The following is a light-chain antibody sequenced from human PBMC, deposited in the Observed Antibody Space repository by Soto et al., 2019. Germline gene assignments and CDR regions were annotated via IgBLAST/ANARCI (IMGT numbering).Light chain of an antibody. CDR1: QAISTY. CDR3: QHNSSHSPLT. J-gene: IGKJ4*01. CDR2: DAY. Sequence: DIQLTQSPTLLSASVGDRVPITIRVSQAISTYLAWYQQTSGKAPKLLIYDAYSVESGTAKRFSGRRSGTEFTLTIASVQPEDVATYYCQHNSSHSPLTFGGGTKVDIK. V-gene: IGKV1-9*01.